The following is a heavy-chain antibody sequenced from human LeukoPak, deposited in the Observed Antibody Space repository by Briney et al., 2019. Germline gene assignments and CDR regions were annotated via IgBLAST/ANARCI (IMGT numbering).Heavy chain of an antibody. CDR3: ARARDYDFWSGYYTGRHCMDV. D-gene: IGHD3-3*01. CDR1: GGSFSGYY. CDR2: INHSGST. Sequence: PSETLSLTCAVYGGSFSGYYWSWIRQPPGKGLEWIGEINHSGSTNYNPSLKSRVTISVDTSENQFSLKLSSVTAADTAVYYCARARDYDFWSGYYTGRHCMDVWGKGTTVTVSS. V-gene: IGHV4-34*01. J-gene: IGHJ6*03.